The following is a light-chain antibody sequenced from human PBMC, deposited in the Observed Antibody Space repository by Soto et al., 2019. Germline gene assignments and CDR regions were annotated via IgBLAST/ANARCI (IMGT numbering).Light chain of an antibody. Sequence: DIQMTQSPSSLSASVGARVTITCRASQSIASRLNWYPQKPGSAPKLLIYGASTLESGVPSRLSGSGSVTDFTLTVSSLQVEDFATYYCQQTDTIPRTLGQGTKVDVK. CDR2: GAS. CDR1: QSIASR. J-gene: IGKJ1*01. CDR3: QQTDTIPRT. V-gene: IGKV1-39*01.